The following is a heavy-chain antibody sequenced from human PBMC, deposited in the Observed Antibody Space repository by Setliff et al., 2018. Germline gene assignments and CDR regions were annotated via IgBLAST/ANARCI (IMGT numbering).Heavy chain of an antibody. CDR1: GYTFTGYY. CDR3: AREEVGRYSSGWYISSDNWFDP. CDR2: INPNSGGT. J-gene: IGHJ5*02. D-gene: IGHD6-19*01. V-gene: IGHV1-2*06. Sequence: GASVQVSCKASGYTFTGYYMHWVRQAPGQGLEWMGRINPNSGGTNYAQKFQGRVTMTRDTSISTAYMELSRLRSDDTAVYYCAREEVGRYSSGWYISSDNWFDPWGQGTLVTVSS.